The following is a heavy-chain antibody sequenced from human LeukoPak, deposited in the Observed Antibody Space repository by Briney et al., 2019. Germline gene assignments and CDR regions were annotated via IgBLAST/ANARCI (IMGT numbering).Heavy chain of an antibody. CDR2: INSDGSST. CDR1: GFTFNIYW. CDR3: ARDRGYRPDY. J-gene: IGHJ4*02. V-gene: IGHV3-74*01. D-gene: IGHD5-18*01. Sequence: PGGSLRLSCAASGFTFNIYWLHWVRQAPGKGLVWVAHINSDGSSTTYAGSVKGRFTISRDNAKNTLYLQMKSLRAEDTAVYYCARDRGYRPDYWGQGTLVTVSS.